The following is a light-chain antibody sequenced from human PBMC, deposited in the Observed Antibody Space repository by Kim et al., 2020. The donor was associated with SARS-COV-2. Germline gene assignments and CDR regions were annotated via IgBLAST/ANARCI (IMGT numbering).Light chain of an antibody. CDR1: QSLQHSNGYNY. CDR2: LGS. CDR3: MQTLQTPLT. Sequence: PASISCRSSQSLQHSNGYNYLDWYLQKPGQSPQLLIYLGSNRASGVPDRFRGSGSGTDFTLKISRVEAEDVGVYYCMQTLQTPLTFGGGTKVDIK. J-gene: IGKJ4*01. V-gene: IGKV2-28*01.